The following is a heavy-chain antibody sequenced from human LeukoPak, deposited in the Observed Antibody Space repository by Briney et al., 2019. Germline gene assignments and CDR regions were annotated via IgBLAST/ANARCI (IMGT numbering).Heavy chain of an antibody. CDR3: ARDNADTAMVTPLDY. Sequence: GGSLRLSCAASGFTFSDYYMSWLRQAPGKGLEWISYISTVENNVIYYADSVKGRFTISRDNAKNSLYLQMNSLRAEDTAVYYCARDNADTAMVTPLDYWGQGTLVTVSS. CDR2: ISTVENNVI. V-gene: IGHV3-11*04. CDR1: GFTFSDYY. D-gene: IGHD5-18*01. J-gene: IGHJ4*02.